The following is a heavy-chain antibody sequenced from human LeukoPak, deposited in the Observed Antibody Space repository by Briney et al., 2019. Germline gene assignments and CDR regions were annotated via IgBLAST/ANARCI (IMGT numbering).Heavy chain of an antibody. CDR3: ARVSGYYDFWSGYHSYYYYMDV. V-gene: IGHV3-74*01. CDR1: GFTFSSYW. CDR2: INTDGSST. D-gene: IGHD3-3*01. Sequence: GGSLRLSCAASGFTFSSYWMHWVRQAPGKGLVWVSRINTDGSSTSYADSVKGRFTISRDNAKNTLYLQMNSLRAEDTAVYYCARVSGYYDFWSGYHSYYYYMDVWGKGTTVTVSS. J-gene: IGHJ6*03.